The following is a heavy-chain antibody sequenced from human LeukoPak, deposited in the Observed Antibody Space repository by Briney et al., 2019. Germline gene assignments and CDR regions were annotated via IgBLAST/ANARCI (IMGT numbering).Heavy chain of an antibody. D-gene: IGHD5-12*01. V-gene: IGHV4-38-2*01. CDR3: ARSRQGWWLLDY. CDR2: MYHSGST. J-gene: IGHJ4*02. CDR1: GYSISSGYY. Sequence: SETLSLTCAVSGYSISSGYYWGWIRQPPGKGLEWIGSMYHSGSTYYNPSLKSRVSISVDTSKNQFSLKLSSVTAADTAVYYCARSRQGWWLLDYWGQGTVVTVSS.